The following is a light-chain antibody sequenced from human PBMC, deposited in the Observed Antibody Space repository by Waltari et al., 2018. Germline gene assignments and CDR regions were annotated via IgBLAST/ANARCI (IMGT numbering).Light chain of an antibody. CDR3: QQYRDWYS. V-gene: IGKV3-15*01. CDR2: DAS. Sequence: EIVITPSPAILSVSLGAGHTLSCRASHGIGTDLAWYQKKPGQAHRLLIYDASTRAPGIPARFTGGGSGTEFTLVINSLQSEDSALYFCQQYRDWYSFGQGTKLEIK. J-gene: IGKJ2*01. CDR1: HGIGTD.